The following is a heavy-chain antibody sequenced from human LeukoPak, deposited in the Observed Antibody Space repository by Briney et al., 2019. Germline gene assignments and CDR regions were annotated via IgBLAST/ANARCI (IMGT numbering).Heavy chain of an antibody. V-gene: IGHV4-34*01. CDR3: ARGRPKYYFDY. Sequence: PSETLSLTCAVYGGSFSGYYWSWIRQPPGKGLEWIGEINHSGSTHYNPSLKSRFTISVDTSKNQFSLKLSSVTAADTAVYYCARGRPKYYFDYWGQGTLVTVSS. J-gene: IGHJ4*02. CDR2: INHSGST. CDR1: GGSFSGYY.